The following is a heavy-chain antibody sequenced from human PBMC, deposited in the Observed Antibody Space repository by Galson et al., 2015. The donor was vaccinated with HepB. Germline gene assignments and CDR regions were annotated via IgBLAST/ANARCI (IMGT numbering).Heavy chain of an antibody. J-gene: IGHJ4*02. CDR3: VTRGYDNSDGSFDY. D-gene: IGHD3-22*01. Sequence: QSGAEVKKPGESLKMSCKTSGYNFSTYWIGWVCQMPGKGLEWMGIIYPGDFDTRYSPSFQGRVTISVDKSISTAYLQWSSLKASDTAMYYCVTRGYDNSDGSFDYWGQGTLVTVSS. CDR1: GYNFSTYW. CDR2: IYPGDFDT. V-gene: IGHV5-51*01.